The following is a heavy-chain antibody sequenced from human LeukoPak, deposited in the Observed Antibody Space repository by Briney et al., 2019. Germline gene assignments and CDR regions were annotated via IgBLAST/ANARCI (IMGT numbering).Heavy chain of an antibody. CDR3: ARQNGYFQQ. V-gene: IGHV4-61*05. CDR1: GGSISSSSYY. CDR2: IYYSGST. Sequence: SETLSLTCTVSGGSISSSSYYWGWIRQPPGKGLEWIGYIYYSGSTNYNPSLKSRVTISVDTSKNQFSLKLSSVTAADTAVYYCARQNGYFQQWGQGTLVTVSS. D-gene: IGHD1-1*01. J-gene: IGHJ1*01.